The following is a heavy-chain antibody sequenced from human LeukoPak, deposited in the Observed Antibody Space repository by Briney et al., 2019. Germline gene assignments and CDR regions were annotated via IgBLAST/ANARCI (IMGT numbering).Heavy chain of an antibody. CDR3: AREVRVAAAGTDY. CDR1: GFTVSSNY. Sequence: GGSLRLSCAASGFTVSSNYMSWVRQAPGKGLEWVSVIYSGGSTYYADPVKGRFTISRDNSKNTLYLQMNSLRAEDTAVYYCAREVRVAAAGTDYWGQGTLVTVSS. V-gene: IGHV3-66*01. J-gene: IGHJ4*02. CDR2: IYSGGST. D-gene: IGHD6-13*01.